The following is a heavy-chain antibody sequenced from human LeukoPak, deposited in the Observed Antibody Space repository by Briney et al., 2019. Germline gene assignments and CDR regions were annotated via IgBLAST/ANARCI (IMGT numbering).Heavy chain of an antibody. CDR2: MNPNSGNT. D-gene: IGHD3/OR15-3a*01. CDR3: ARALSWTTDSFYYMDV. J-gene: IGHJ6*03. V-gene: IGHV1-8*01. Sequence: ASVKVSCKPSGYTFTSYDINWARQATGRGLEWMGWMNPNSGNTGYAQKFQGRVTMTKNTSINTAYMELSSLRSEDTAVYYCARALSWTTDSFYYMDVWGKGTTVTVSS. CDR1: GYTFTSYD.